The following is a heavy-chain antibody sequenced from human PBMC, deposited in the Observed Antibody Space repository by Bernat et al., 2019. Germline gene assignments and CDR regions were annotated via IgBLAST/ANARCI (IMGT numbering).Heavy chain of an antibody. V-gene: IGHV3-15*07. CDR1: DFTFSKTW. D-gene: IGHD1-1*01. J-gene: IGHJ4*02. CDR2: IKSKSDGATT. Sequence: EVQLVESGGGLVKPGGSLRLSCAVSDFTFSKTWMHWVRQAPGKGLEWVGRIKSKSDGATTDYAAPVQGRFTISRDDSQNTLYLQMHSLKTEDTAVYYCTTQSTTLDYWGQGTLVTVSP. CDR3: TTQSTTLDY.